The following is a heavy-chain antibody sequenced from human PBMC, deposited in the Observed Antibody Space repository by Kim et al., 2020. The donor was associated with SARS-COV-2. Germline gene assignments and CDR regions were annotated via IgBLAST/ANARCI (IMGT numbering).Heavy chain of an antibody. V-gene: IGHV4-31*03. CDR3: ATGVRGRFSGNSYDSPPDY. D-gene: IGHD3-10*01. Sequence: SETLSLTCSVSGGSVSSGDHYWSWIRQLPDKGLEWIGYVYHTGAAYYNPSLKSRTSISVDTSDNQISLKLNSVTVADTASYYCATGVRGRFSGNSYDSPPDYWGQGTLVTVSS. CDR2: VYHTGAA. CDR1: GGSVSSGDHY. J-gene: IGHJ4*02.